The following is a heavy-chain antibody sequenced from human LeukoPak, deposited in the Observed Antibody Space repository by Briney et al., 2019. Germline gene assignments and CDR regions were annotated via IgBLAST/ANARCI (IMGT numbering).Heavy chain of an antibody. J-gene: IGHJ4*02. D-gene: IGHD2-2*01. V-gene: IGHV4-4*09. Sequence: SETLSLTCTVSGASISSYYWSWIRQPPGKGLEWIGYIYTSETTNFNPALRSRVTISIDTSKNQVSLRLSSVTAADTALYYCARHRSPSSLSFFDIWGQGMLVVVSS. CDR1: GASISSYY. CDR3: ARHRSPSSLSFFDI. CDR2: IYTSETT.